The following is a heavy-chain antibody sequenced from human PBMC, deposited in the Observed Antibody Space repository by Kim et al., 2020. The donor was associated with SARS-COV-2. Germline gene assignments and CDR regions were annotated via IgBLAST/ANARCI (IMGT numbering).Heavy chain of an antibody. Sequence: KFQGRVTITRDTSATSVYMELSSLRSDDSAVYYCAREGGYSGRTQDGMDVWGQGTTVTVSS. J-gene: IGHJ6*02. CDR3: AREGGYSGRTQDGMDV. V-gene: IGHV1-3*01. D-gene: IGHD3-10*01.